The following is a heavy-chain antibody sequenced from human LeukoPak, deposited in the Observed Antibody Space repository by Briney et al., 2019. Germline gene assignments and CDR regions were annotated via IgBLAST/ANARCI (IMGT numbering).Heavy chain of an antibody. Sequence: PGGSLRLSCAASGFTFSSYWMSWVRQAPGKGLEWVANIKQDGSEKYYVDSVKGRFTISRDNAKNSLYLQMNSLRAEDTAVYYWSRAPSTPDFWSCYREYYFDYWGQGTLVTVSS. CDR1: GFTFSSYW. D-gene: IGHD3-3*01. CDR2: IKQDGSEK. CDR3: SRAPSTPDFWSCYREYYFDY. J-gene: IGHJ4*02. V-gene: IGHV3-7*01.